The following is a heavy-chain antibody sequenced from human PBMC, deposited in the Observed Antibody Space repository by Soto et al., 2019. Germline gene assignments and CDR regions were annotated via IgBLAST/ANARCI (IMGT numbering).Heavy chain of an antibody. J-gene: IGHJ6*02. V-gene: IGHV1-18*01. Sequence: QVQLVQSGAEVKKPGASVKFSCKASGYTFTTYGISWVRQAPGQGLEWMGWISAYNGNTNYAQKLQGRVTMTTDTYTSTAYMDLRSLRSDDTAVYYCARQQWLYYYYGMDVWGQGTTVTVSS. CDR3: ARQQWLYYYYGMDV. CDR2: ISAYNGNT. D-gene: IGHD6-19*01. CDR1: GYTFTTYG.